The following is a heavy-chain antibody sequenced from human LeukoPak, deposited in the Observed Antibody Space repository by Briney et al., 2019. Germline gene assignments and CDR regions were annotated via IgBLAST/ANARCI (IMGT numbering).Heavy chain of an antibody. D-gene: IGHD6-19*01. Sequence: GGSLRLSCAASGFTFSSYWMSWVRQAPGKGLEWVSYISSSSSTIYYADPVKGRFTISRDNDKNSLYLQMNSLRAEDTAVYYCARDLSRDSSGWVYYYYYYMDVWGKGATVTISS. CDR2: ISSSSSTI. V-gene: IGHV3-48*01. J-gene: IGHJ6*03. CDR3: ARDLSRDSSGWVYYYYYYMDV. CDR1: GFTFSSYW.